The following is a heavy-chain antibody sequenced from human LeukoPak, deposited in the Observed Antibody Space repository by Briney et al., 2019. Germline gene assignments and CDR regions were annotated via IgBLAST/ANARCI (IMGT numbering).Heavy chain of an antibody. CDR2: INHSGST. J-gene: IGHJ4*02. D-gene: IGHD5-18*01. CDR3: ARVGGINEGIQLWPLDY. V-gene: IGHV4-34*01. Sequence: SETLSLTCAVYGGSFSGYYWSWIRQPPGKGLEWVGEINHSGSTNYNPSLKSRVTISVDTSKNQFSLKLSSVTAADTAVYYCARVGGINEGIQLWPLDYWGQGTLVTVSS. CDR1: GGSFSGYY.